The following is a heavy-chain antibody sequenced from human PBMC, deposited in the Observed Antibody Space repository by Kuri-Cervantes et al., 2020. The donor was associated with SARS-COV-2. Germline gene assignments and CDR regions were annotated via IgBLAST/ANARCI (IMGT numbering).Heavy chain of an antibody. Sequence: ASVKVSCKASGYTFTSYGISWVRQAPGQGLEWMGWISAYNGNTNYAQKLQGRVTMTTDTSTSTAYMELRSLRSDDTALYYCASDNSGSYFREGGGFDYWGQGTLVTVSS. V-gene: IGHV1-18*01. J-gene: IGHJ4*02. CDR2: ISAYNGNT. CDR3: ASDNSGSYFREGGGFDY. CDR1: GYTFTSYG. D-gene: IGHD1-26*01.